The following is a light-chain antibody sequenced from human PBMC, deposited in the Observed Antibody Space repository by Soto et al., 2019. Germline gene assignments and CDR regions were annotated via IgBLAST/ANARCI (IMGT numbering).Light chain of an antibody. V-gene: IGLV4-69*01. CDR1: SGHSNYA. CDR3: QTWGSGIVV. J-gene: IGLJ2*01. Sequence: QPVLTQSPSASASLGASVKLTCTLSSGHSNYAIAWHQQQAEKGPRYLMKLNSDGSHSKGDGIPDRFSGSSSGAERYLPISRVKSEDEADYYCQTWGSGIVVFGGGTKVTVL. CDR2: LNSDGSH.